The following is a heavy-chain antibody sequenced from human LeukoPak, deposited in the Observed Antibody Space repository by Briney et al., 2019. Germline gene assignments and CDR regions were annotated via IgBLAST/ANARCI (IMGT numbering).Heavy chain of an antibody. CDR3: ARVPYGDYASYYYYMDV. D-gene: IGHD4-17*01. V-gene: IGHV1-69*05. CDR1: GGTFSSYA. Sequence: ASVKVSCKASGGTFSSYAISWVRQAPGQGLEWMGGIIPIFGTANYAQKFQGRVTITTDESTSTAYMELSSLRSEDTAVYYCARVPYGDYASYYYYMDVWGKGTTVTVS. CDR2: IIPIFGTA. J-gene: IGHJ6*03.